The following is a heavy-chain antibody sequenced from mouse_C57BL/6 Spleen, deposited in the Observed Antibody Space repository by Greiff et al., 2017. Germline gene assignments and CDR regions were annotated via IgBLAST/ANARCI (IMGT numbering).Heavy chain of an antibody. CDR3: ERAGNYCSNAWALDY. D-gene: IGHD2-5*01. CDR1: GYTFTDYN. J-gene: IGHJ4*01. CDR2: INPNNGGT. V-gene: IGHV1-18*01. Sequence: EVQLQQSGPELVKPGASVKIPCKASGYTFTDYNMDWVKQSHGKSLEWIGDINPNNGGTIYNQKFKGKATLTVDKSSSTAYMELRSLTSEDTAVYYWERAGNYCSNAWALDYWGQGTSVTVSA.